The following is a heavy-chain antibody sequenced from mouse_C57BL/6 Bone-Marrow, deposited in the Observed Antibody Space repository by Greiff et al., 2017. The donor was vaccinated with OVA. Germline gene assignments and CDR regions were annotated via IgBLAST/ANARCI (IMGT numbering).Heavy chain of an antibody. CDR2: INPNNGGT. D-gene: IGHD1-1*01. Sequence: VQLQQSGPELVKPGASVKISCKASGYTFTDYYMNWVKQSHGKSLEWMGDINPNNGGTSYNQKFKGKATLTGDKSSSTAYMELRSLTSEDSAVYYCARHYYGSSCWYFDVWGTGTTVTVSS. CDR1: GYTFTDYY. J-gene: IGHJ1*03. CDR3: ARHYYGSSCWYFDV. V-gene: IGHV1-26*01.